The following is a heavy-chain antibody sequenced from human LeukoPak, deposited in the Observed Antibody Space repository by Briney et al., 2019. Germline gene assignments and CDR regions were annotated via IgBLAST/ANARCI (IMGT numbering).Heavy chain of an antibody. CDR2: IYHSRRT. Sequence: SETLSLTCAVSGGSFSSGGYSWSWIRQPPGKGLEWIGYIYHSRRTFYTPSLKSRVTISVDRSKNQFSLKLSSVTAADTAVYYCARDRDYFGDYGYWGQGTLVTVSS. J-gene: IGHJ4*02. CDR1: GGSFSSGGYS. CDR3: ARDRDYFGDYGY. V-gene: IGHV4-30-2*01. D-gene: IGHD4-17*01.